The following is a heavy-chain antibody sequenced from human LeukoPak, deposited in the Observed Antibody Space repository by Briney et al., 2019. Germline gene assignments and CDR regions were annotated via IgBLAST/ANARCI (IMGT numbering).Heavy chain of an antibody. CDR3: ARALEKLAFDI. CDR2: IYSGGTT. D-gene: IGHD1-1*01. V-gene: IGHV3-66*01. CDR1: RFTVSRSH. Sequence: GGSQGLSCPASRFTVSRSHMTWVRHASGKGLQWVSVIYSGGTTYYADSVKGRFTISRDSSTSTLWLQMNSLRAEDTAVYYCARALEKLAFDIWGQGKMVTVSS. J-gene: IGHJ3*02.